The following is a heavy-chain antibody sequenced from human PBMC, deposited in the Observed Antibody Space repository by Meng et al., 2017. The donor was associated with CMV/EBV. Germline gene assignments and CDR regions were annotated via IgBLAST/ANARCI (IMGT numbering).Heavy chain of an antibody. D-gene: IGHD2-15*01. CDR1: GFTFSSYW. CDR3: ARFYCSGGNCYSYYFYYYGMDV. CDR2: IKQDGSEK. V-gene: IGHV3-7*01. Sequence: GGSLRLSCAASGFTFSSYWMSWVRQAPGKGLEWVANIKQDGSEKYYVDSVKGRFTISRDNAKNSLYLQMNSLRAEDTAVYYCARFYCSGGNCYSYYFYYYGMDVWGQGTAVTVSS. J-gene: IGHJ6*02.